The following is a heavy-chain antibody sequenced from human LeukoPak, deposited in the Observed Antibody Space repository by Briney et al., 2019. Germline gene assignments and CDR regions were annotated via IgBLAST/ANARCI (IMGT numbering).Heavy chain of an antibody. V-gene: IGHV3-11*01. CDR1: GFTFSDYY. D-gene: IGHD3-10*01. J-gene: IGHJ4*02. CDR2: ISSGGSTI. Sequence: GGSLRLSCAASGFTFSDYYMSWIRQAPGKGLEGVSYISSGGSTIYYADSVKGRFTISRDNAKNSLYLQMNSLRAEDTAVYYCARGMVRGATSFDYWGQGTLVTVSS. CDR3: ARGMVRGATSFDY.